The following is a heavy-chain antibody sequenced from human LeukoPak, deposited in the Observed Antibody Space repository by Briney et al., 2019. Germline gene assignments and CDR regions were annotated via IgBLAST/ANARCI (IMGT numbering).Heavy chain of an antibody. CDR3: ARGLSEQLVLRGNWFDP. D-gene: IGHD6-13*01. CDR2: IIPIFGTA. Sequence: SAKVSCKASGGTFSSYAISWVGQAPGQGLEWMGGIIPIFGTANYAQKFQGRVTITADESTSTAYMELSSLRSEDTAVYYCARGLSEQLVLRGNWFDPWGQGTLVTVSS. V-gene: IGHV1-69*13. CDR1: GGTFSSYA. J-gene: IGHJ5*02.